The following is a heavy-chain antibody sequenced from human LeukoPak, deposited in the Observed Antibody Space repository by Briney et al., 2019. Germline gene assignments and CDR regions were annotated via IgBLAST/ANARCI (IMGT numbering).Heavy chain of an antibody. CDR1: GYTFTSYG. J-gene: IGHJ4*02. CDR2: ISAYNGNT. Sequence: ASVKVSCKAFGYTFTSYGISWVRQAPGQGLEWMGWISAYNGNTNYAQKLQGGVTMTTDTSTSTAYMELRSLRSDDTAVYYCARDHYDFWSGYYYYFDYWGQGTLVTVSS. V-gene: IGHV1-18*01. D-gene: IGHD3-3*01. CDR3: ARDHYDFWSGYYYYFDY.